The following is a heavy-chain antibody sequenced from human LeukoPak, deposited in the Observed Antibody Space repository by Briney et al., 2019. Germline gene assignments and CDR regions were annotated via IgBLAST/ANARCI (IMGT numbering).Heavy chain of an antibody. D-gene: IGHD3-10*01. CDR3: ARGVITMVRGLIVRSYYFDY. V-gene: IGHV4-59*01. CDR1: GGSISTYY. J-gene: IGHJ4*02. Sequence: SETLSLTCTVSGGSISTYYWSWIRQPPGKGLEWMGYIYNRGNTNHNPSLKSRVTISVDTSKNQFSLKLSSVTAADTAVYYCARGVITMVRGLIVRSYYFDYWGQGTLVTVSS. CDR2: IYNRGNT.